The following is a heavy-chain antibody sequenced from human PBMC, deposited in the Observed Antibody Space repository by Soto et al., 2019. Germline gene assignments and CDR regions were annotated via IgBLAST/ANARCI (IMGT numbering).Heavy chain of an antibody. D-gene: IGHD6-19*01. Sequence: TLSLTCTDAGGSMSSGGYYWSWIRQHRGKGLEWIGYIYYSGSTYYNPSLKSRVTISVDTSKNQFSLKLSSVTAADTAVYYCARDRRERSSSGWYGGYGWGQGTMVTVSS. J-gene: IGHJ3*01. CDR3: ARDRRERSSSGWYGGYG. CDR2: IYYSGST. CDR1: GGSMSSGGYY. V-gene: IGHV4-31*03.